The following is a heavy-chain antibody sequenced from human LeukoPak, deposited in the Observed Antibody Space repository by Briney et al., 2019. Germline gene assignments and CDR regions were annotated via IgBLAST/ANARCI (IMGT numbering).Heavy chain of an antibody. D-gene: IGHD1-20*01. CDR3: AKDVITGTTFDDAFDI. Sequence: GGSLRLSCAASGFTLDDYAMHWVRQAPGKGLEWVSGIIWNSGSIGYADSVKGRFTISRDNAKNSLYLQMNSLRAEDTALYYCAKDVITGTTFDDAFDIWGQGTMVTVSS. CDR1: GFTLDDYA. CDR2: IIWNSGSI. V-gene: IGHV3-9*01. J-gene: IGHJ3*02.